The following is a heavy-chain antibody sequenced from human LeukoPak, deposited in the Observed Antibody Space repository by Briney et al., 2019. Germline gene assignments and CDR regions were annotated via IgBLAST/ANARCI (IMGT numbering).Heavy chain of an antibody. D-gene: IGHD3-16*01. V-gene: IGHV3-48*02. CDR2: IRTSAASAYNT. Sequence: PGGSLRLSCAASGFTFTDYPMNWVRQAPGRGLELVANIRTSAASAYNTNYADSVQGRVIISRADAKKTLYLHMNGLRDDDTAVYYCARDQRFAFDYWGQEILVTVSS. J-gene: IGHJ4*02. CDR1: GFTFTDYP. CDR3: ARDQRFAFDY.